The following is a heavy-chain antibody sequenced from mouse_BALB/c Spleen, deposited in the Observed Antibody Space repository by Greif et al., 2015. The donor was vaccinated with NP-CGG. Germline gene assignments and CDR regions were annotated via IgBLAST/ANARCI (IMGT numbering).Heavy chain of an antibody. Sequence: EVKLVESGGGLVQPGGSRKLSCAASGFTFSSFGMHWVRQAPEKGLEWVAYISSGSSTIYYADTVKGRFTISRDNPKNTLFLQMTSLRSEDTAMYYCARSPMITAWFAYWGQGTLVTVSA. CDR2: ISSGSSTI. V-gene: IGHV5-17*02. D-gene: IGHD2-4*01. J-gene: IGHJ3*01. CDR1: GFTFSSFG. CDR3: ARSPMITAWFAY.